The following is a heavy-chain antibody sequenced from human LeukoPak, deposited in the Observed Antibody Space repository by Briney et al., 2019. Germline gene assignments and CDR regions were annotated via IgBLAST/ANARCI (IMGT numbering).Heavy chain of an antibody. CDR1: GYTFTDHY. CDR3: ATLGGHSLAAQSGY. CDR2: IHPGRGDT. J-gene: IGHJ4*02. Sequence: ASVKVSCKALGYTFTDHYFHWLRQAPGQGLEWMGWIHPGRGDTNYAQKFQGRVTMTRDTSITTAYMELSRLISGDTALYYCATLGGHSLAAQSGYWGQGTLVTVSS. D-gene: IGHD2-15*01. V-gene: IGHV1-2*02.